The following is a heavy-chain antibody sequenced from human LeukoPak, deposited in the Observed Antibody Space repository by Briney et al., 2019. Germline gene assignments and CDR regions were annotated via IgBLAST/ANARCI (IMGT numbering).Heavy chain of an antibody. CDR3: ARERSSSWPDASDI. CDR1: GFTVSINY. CDR2: IYSGGST. D-gene: IGHD6-13*01. V-gene: IGHV3-53*01. Sequence: GGSLRLSCAASGFTVSINYMSWVRQAPGKGLEWVSVIYSGGSTYYADSVKGRFTISRDNSKNTLYLQMNSLRAEDTAVYYCARERSSSWPDASDIWGQGTMVTVSS. J-gene: IGHJ3*02.